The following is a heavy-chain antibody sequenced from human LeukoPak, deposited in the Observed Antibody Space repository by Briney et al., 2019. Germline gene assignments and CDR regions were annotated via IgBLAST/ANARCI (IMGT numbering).Heavy chain of an antibody. D-gene: IGHD3-10*01. J-gene: IGHJ4*02. CDR1: GFTFSSYW. CDR3: ARDPYYYGSGSPLV. CDR2: IKQDGSEK. V-gene: IGHV3-7*01. Sequence: GESLRLSCAASGFTFSSYWMSWVRQAPEKGLEWVANIKQDGSEKYYVDSVKGRFTISRDNAKNSLYLQMNSLRAEDTAVYYCARDPYYYGSGSPLVWGQGTLVTVSS.